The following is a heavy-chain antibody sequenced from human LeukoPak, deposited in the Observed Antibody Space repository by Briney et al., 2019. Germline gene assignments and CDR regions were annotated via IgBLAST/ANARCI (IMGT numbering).Heavy chain of an antibody. Sequence: GASLKVSCKASGYAFTGYYIHWVRQAPGQGLEWMGWISGDSSNTNYAQRLQGRVTMTTDTSTTTAYMELRSLRSDDTAVYYCARATGTWGHDGFDIWGQGTMVTVSS. CDR1: GYAFTGYY. V-gene: IGHV1-18*04. J-gene: IGHJ3*02. CDR3: ARATGTWGHDGFDI. D-gene: IGHD3-16*01. CDR2: ISGDSSNT.